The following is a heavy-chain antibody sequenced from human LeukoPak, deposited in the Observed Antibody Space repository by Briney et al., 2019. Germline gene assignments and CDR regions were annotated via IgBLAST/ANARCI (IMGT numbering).Heavy chain of an antibody. J-gene: IGHJ4*02. D-gene: IGHD3-9*01. CDR2: ISGSGGSS. V-gene: IGHV3-23*01. CDR3: AKVDVPFNYFDY. Sequence: GGSLRLSCAASGFTFSSYAMSWVRQAPGKGLEWVSAISGSGGSSYYADSVKGRFTISRDNSKNTLYLQINSLRAEDTAVYYCAKVDVPFNYFDYWGQGILVTVSS. CDR1: GFTFSSYA.